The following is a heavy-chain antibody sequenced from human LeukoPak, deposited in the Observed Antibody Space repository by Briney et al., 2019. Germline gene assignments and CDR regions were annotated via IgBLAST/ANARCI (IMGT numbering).Heavy chain of an antibody. V-gene: IGHV3-9*01. CDR2: ISWRSGSI. CDR1: GFIFDDYA. CDR3: ARGVGGFFSTYNWFDP. J-gene: IGHJ5*02. Sequence: PGGSLRLSCTASGFIFDDYAMHWVRQAPGKGLEWVSGISWRSGSIEYADSVEGRFTISRDNAKNSLYLQMDNLRAEDTAFYYCARGVGGFFSTYNWFDPWGQGTLVTVSS. D-gene: IGHD2-15*01.